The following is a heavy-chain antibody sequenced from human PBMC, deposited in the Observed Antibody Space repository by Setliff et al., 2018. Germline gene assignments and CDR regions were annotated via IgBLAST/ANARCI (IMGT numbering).Heavy chain of an antibody. J-gene: IGHJ6*03. Sequence: PGGSLSLSCAASGFTFSNYAMHWVRQAPGKGLEWVAFIRYDGSNKFYADSVKGRFTISRDNSKNTLYLQMNSLRADDTAVYYCAKVGDCSGASCYSFYYYMDVWGKGTTVTVSS. CDR3: AKVGDCSGASCYSFYYYMDV. D-gene: IGHD2-15*01. CDR1: GFTFSNYA. CDR2: IRYDGSNK. V-gene: IGHV3-30*02.